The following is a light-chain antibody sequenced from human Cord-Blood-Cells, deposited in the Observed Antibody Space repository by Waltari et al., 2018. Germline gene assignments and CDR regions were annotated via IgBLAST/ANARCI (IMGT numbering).Light chain of an antibody. CDR3: QQSYSTPRT. J-gene: IGKJ1*01. CDR1: QSISSY. Sequence: DIQMTQSPSSLSASVGARVTIPCRASQSISSYLNWYQLKPGKAPKLLIYAASSLQSGVPSRFRDSGAGTDFTLTISSLQPEDFATYYCQQSYSTPRTFGQGTKVEIK. CDR2: AAS. V-gene: IGKV1-39*01.